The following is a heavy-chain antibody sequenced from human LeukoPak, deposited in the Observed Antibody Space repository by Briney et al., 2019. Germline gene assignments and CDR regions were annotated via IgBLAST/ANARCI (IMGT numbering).Heavy chain of an antibody. CDR2: IRYDASNK. J-gene: IGHJ4*02. D-gene: IGHD1-26*01. V-gene: IGHV3-30*02. CDR3: AKPASGSPPREFDY. CDR1: GFPFSNYG. Sequence: PGGSLRLSCAPSGFPFSNYGMHWVRQAPGKGLEWVAFIRYDASNKYYADSVKGRFTISGDNSKNTLYLQMNSLRTEDTAVYYCAKPASGSPPREFDYWGQGTLVTVSS.